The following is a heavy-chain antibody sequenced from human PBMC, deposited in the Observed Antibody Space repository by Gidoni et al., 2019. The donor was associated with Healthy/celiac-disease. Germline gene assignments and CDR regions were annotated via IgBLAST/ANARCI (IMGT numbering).Heavy chain of an antibody. D-gene: IGHD3-22*01. J-gene: IGHJ6*02. CDR3: ARDTLTMKDV. CDR2: IYYSGST. CDR1: GGSISSSSYY. V-gene: IGHV4-39*07. Sequence: QLQLQESGPGLVKPSETLSLTCTVSGGSISSSSYYWGWIRQPPGKGLEWIGSIYYSGSTYYNPSLKSRVTISVDTSKNQFALKLSSVTAADTAVYYCARDTLTMKDVWGQGTTVTVSS.